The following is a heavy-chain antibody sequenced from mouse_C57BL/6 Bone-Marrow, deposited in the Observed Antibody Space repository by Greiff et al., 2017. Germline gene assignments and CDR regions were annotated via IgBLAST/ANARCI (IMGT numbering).Heavy chain of an antibody. V-gene: IGHV1-54*01. CDR1: GYAFTNYL. D-gene: IGHD2-3*01. CDR2: INPGRGGT. CDR3: ARWLLRGGTFFAY. Sequence: VKLQQSGAELVRPGTSVKVSCKASGYAFTNYLIEWVKQRPGQGLEWIGVINPGRGGTNYNEKFKGKATLTADKSSSTAYMQLSSLTSEDSAVYFCARWLLRGGTFFAYWGQGTLVTVSA. J-gene: IGHJ3*01.